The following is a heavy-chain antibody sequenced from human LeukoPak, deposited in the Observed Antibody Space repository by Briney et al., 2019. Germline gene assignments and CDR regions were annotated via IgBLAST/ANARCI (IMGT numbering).Heavy chain of an antibody. D-gene: IGHD6-13*01. CDR1: GGSISSGSYY. J-gene: IGHJ5*02. Sequence: SQTLSLTCTVSGGSISSGSYYWSWIRQPAGKGLEWIGSFYYSGSTYYNPSLKSRVTISVGTSKNQFSLKLSSVTAADTAVYYCARDRVAAAGWGFDPWGQGTLVTVSS. CDR2: FYYSGST. V-gene: IGHV4-61*02. CDR3: ARDRVAAAGWGFDP.